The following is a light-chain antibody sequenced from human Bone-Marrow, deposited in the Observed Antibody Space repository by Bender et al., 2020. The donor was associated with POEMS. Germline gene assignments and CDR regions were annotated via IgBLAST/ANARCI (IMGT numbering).Light chain of an antibody. CDR3: CSYAGSNTLV. Sequence: QSALTQPPSASGSPGQSVTIYCTGTSSDVGRYNYVSWYQQHPGKAPKLMIYEGSKRPSGVSNRFSGSKSGNTASLTISGLQAEDEADYHCCSYAGSNTLVFGGGTKLTVL. CDR2: EGS. J-gene: IGLJ3*02. CDR1: SSDVGRYNY. V-gene: IGLV2-8*01.